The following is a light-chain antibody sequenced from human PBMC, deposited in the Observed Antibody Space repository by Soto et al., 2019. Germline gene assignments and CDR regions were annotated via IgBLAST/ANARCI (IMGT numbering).Light chain of an antibody. J-gene: IGKJ4*01. CDR2: AAS. CDR3: QQSYSRPLT. V-gene: IGKV1-39*01. CDR1: QSINTY. Sequence: DIQMTQSPSSLSASVGYRVTITCRAGQSINTYLNWYQQKPGKAPKFLIHAASSLQSGVPSRFSGRGSGTDFTLTISSLQPEDFATYYCQQSYSRPLTFGGGTKVDIK.